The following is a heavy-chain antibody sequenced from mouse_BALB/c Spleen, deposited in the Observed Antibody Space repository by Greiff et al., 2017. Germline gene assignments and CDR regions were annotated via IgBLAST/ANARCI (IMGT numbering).Heavy chain of an antibody. CDR2: INPSTGGT. V-gene: IGHV1S29*02. D-gene: IGHD2-2*01. CDR1: GYTFTDYN. Sequence: EVQLQQSGPELVKPGASVKISCKASGYTFTDYNMHWVKQSHGKSLEWIGEINPSTGGTSYNQKFKGKATLTVDKSSSTAYMQLKSLTSEESAVYYCTRCGYDPYGYFDYWGQGTTLTVSS. CDR3: TRCGYDPYGYFDY. J-gene: IGHJ2*01.